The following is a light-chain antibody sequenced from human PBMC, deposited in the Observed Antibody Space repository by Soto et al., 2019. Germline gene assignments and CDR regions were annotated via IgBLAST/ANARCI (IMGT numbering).Light chain of an antibody. Sequence: DIQMTQSPSSLSASVGDIVTITRRASQSISSYLNWYQQKPGKAPKLLIYAASSLQSGVPSRFSGSGSGTDFTLTISSLQPEDFATYYCQQSYSTPITFGQGTRLEI. J-gene: IGKJ5*01. V-gene: IGKV1-39*01. CDR3: QQSYSTPIT. CDR1: QSISSY. CDR2: AAS.